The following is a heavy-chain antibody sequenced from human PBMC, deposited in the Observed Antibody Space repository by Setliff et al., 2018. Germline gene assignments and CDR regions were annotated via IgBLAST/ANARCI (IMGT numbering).Heavy chain of an antibody. J-gene: IGHJ6*03. CDR2: TIPNFGTT. V-gene: IGHV1-69*05. CDR1: GGTFSSYG. CDR3: AREGVDTRSSTDYRYYMDV. D-gene: IGHD5-18*01. Sequence: ASVKVSCKASGGTFSSYGISWVRQAPGQGLEWLGGTIPNFGTTNYAQEFQGRVTIITDESTSTAYMELSSLRFEDTAVYYCAREGVDTRSSTDYRYYMDVCGKGTTVTVSS.